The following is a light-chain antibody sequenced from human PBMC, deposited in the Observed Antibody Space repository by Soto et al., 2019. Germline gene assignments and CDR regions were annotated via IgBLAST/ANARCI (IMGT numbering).Light chain of an antibody. CDR2: GNS. J-gene: IGLJ2*01. V-gene: IGLV1-40*01. CDR3: QSYESSLSGVV. CDR1: SSNIGAGHD. Sequence: QSVLTQPPSVSGAPGQRVTISCTGSSSNIGAGHDVHWYQQLPGTAPKLLIYGNSNRPSGVPDRFSGSKSGTSASLAITGLQAEDEADYYCQSYESSLSGVVFGGGTKVTVL.